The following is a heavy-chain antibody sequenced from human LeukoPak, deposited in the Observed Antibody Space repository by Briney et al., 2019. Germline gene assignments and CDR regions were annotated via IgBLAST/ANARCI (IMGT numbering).Heavy chain of an antibody. V-gene: IGHV5-51*01. D-gene: IGHD3-10*01. CDR2: IYPGYSDT. Sequence: GEALKIFCWSSGYSFTSYWIDWVRQMPGKGLEWMGIIYPGYSDTRYSTYFQGQVTISADKSISTAYLQWSMMKASDSDMYYCATNTMFRGIHAFDIWGQGTMVTVSS. CDR3: ATNTMFRGIHAFDI. CDR1: GYSFTSYW. J-gene: IGHJ3*02.